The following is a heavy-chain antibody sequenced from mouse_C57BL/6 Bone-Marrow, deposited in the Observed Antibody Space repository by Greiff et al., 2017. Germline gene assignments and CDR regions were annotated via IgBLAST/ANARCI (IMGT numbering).Heavy chain of an antibody. Sequence: QVQLKQPGAELVKPGASVKVSCKASGYTFTSYWMHWVKQRPGQGLEWIGRIHPSDSDTNYNQKFKGKATLTVDKSSSTAYMQLSSLTSEDSAVYYCAITGQLRLRNAMDYWGQGTSVTVSS. CDR3: AITGQLRLRNAMDY. D-gene: IGHD3-2*02. V-gene: IGHV1-74*01. J-gene: IGHJ4*01. CDR1: GYTFTSYW. CDR2: IHPSDSDT.